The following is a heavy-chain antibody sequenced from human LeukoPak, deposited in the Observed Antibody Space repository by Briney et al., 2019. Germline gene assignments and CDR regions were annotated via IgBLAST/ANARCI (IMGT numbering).Heavy chain of an antibody. J-gene: IGHJ4*02. CDR3: ARVYSYGYGFDY. V-gene: IGHV4-34*01. D-gene: IGHD5-18*01. Sequence: PSETLSLTCAVYGGSFGGYYWSWIRQPPGKGLEWIGEINHSGSTNYNPSLKSRVTISVDTSKNQFSLKLSSVTAADTAVYYCARVYSYGYGFDYWGQGTLVTVSS. CDR2: INHSGST. CDR1: GGSFGGYY.